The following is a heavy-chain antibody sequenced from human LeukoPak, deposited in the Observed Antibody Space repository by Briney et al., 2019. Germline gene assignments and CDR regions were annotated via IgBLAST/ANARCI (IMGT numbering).Heavy chain of an antibody. V-gene: IGHV4-61*02. D-gene: IGHD6-19*01. Sequence: PSQTLSLTCSVSAGSISSGSYYWSWIRQPPGKGLECIGRIYTSGSTNYNPSLKSRVTISVDTYKNQFSLKLSSVTAADTAVYYCARAFIAVARDAFDIWGQGTMVTVST. CDR1: AGSISSGSYY. CDR2: IYTSGST. J-gene: IGHJ3*02. CDR3: ARAFIAVARDAFDI.